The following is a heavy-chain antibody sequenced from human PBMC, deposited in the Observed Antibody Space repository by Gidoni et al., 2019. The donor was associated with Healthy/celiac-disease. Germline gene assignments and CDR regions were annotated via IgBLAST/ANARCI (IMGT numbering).Heavy chain of an antibody. CDR1: GFTFSSYA. J-gene: IGHJ4*02. V-gene: IGHV3-23*01. CDR2: ISGSGGST. Sequence: EGQPLESGGGLVQPGGSLRPSCAASGFTFSSYAMSWVRQAPGKGLEWVPAISGSGGSTYYADSVKGRFTISRDNSKNTLYLQMNSLRAEDTAVYYCAKGAGSSSWYLDYWGQGTLVTVSS. CDR3: AKGAGSSSWYLDY. D-gene: IGHD6-13*01.